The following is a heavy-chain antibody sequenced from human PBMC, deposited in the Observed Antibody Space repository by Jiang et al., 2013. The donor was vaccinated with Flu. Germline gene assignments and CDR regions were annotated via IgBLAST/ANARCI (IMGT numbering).Heavy chain of an antibody. J-gene: IGHJ4*02. CDR2: IYYSGST. CDR3: ARLTFPPTQRWGRFYFDY. D-gene: IGHD3-16*01. V-gene: IGHV4-39*01. CDR1: GDSISSSSYY. Sequence: LLKPSETLSLNCTVSGDSISSSSYYWGWIRQPPGKGLEWIGNIYYSGSTYYNPSLKSRVTISVDKFKNQFSLNVNSVTATDTAVYFCARLTFPPTQRWGRFYFDYWGQGVLVSVSS.